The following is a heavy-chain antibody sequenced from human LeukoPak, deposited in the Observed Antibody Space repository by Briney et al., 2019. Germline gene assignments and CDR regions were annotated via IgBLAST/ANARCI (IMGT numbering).Heavy chain of an antibody. V-gene: IGHV4-39*01. CDR2: IYYSGST. CDR3: ARLLREVATVTTNFDY. J-gene: IGHJ4*02. CDR1: GGSISSSSYY. D-gene: IGHD4-17*01. Sequence: PSETLPLTCTVSGGSISSSSYYWGWIRQPPGKGLEWIGSIYYSGSTYYNPSLKSRVTISVDTSKNQFSLKLSSVTAADTAVYYCARLLREVATVTTNFDYWGQGTLVTVSS.